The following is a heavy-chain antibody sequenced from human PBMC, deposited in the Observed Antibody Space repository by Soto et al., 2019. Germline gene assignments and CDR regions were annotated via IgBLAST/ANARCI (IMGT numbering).Heavy chain of an antibody. D-gene: IGHD6-13*01. V-gene: IGHV4-34*01. CDR1: GGSFSGYY. J-gene: IGHJ5*02. CDR3: ARGLQQLTRRFDP. Sequence: PSETLSLTCAVYGGSFSGYYWSWIRQPPGKGLEWIGEINHSGSTNYNPSLKSRVTISVDTSKNQFSLKLSSVTAADTAVYYCARGLQQLTRRFDPWGQGTLVTVSS. CDR2: INHSGST.